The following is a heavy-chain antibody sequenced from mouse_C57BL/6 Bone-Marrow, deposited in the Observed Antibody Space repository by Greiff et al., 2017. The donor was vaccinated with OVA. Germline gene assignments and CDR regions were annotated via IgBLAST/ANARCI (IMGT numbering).Heavy chain of an antibody. V-gene: IGHV1-81*01. CDR2: IYPRSGNT. CDR3: ARGAYYSNLYYAMDY. CDR1: GYTFTSSG. D-gene: IGHD2-5*01. Sequence: VQLQQSGAELARPGASVKLSCKASGYTFTSSGIRWVKQRTGQGLEWIGEIYPRSGNTYYNEKFKGKATLTADKSSSTAYMQLRSLTSEDSAVYVCARGAYYSNLYYAMDYWGQGTSVTVSS. J-gene: IGHJ4*01.